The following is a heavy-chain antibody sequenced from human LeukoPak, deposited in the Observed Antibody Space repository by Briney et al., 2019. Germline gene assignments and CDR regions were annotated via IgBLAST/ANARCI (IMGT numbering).Heavy chain of an antibody. V-gene: IGHV3-30-3*01. CDR3: AKEGYCSGGSCYSHDAFDI. D-gene: IGHD2-15*01. J-gene: IGHJ3*02. Sequence: GGSLRLSCAASGFTFSSYAMPWVRQAPGKGLEWVAVISYDGSNKYYADSVKGRFTISRDNSKNALYLQMNSLRADDTAVYYCAKEGYCSGGSCYSHDAFDIWGQGTMVTVSS. CDR2: ISYDGSNK. CDR1: GFTFSSYA.